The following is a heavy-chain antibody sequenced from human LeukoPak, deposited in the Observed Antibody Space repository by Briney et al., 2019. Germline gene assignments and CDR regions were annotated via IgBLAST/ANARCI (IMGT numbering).Heavy chain of an antibody. Sequence: GASVKVSCKASGYTFTSYGISWVRQAPGQGLEWRGWISAYNGNTNYAQKLQGRVTMTTDTSTSTAYMELRSLRSDDTAVYYCARSDYYDSSGYYLSFEYWGQGTLVTVSS. J-gene: IGHJ4*02. D-gene: IGHD3-22*01. CDR3: ARSDYYDSSGYYLSFEY. CDR2: ISAYNGNT. V-gene: IGHV1-18*01. CDR1: GYTFTSYG.